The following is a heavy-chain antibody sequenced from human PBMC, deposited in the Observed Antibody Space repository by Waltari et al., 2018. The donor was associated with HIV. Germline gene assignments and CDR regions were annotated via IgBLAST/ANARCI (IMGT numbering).Heavy chain of an antibody. CDR1: GFTLTTYA. J-gene: IGHJ4*02. Sequence: EVQLLESGGGLVQPGGSLRLSCAASGFTLTTYAMTWVRQAPGKGLEWVSGITGVSGRTYYADSVKGRFTISRDNSKNTLYLQMNSLSLDDTAVYYCANTPGIGGYWGQGTLVTVSS. CDR2: ITGVSGRT. V-gene: IGHV3-23*01. CDR3: ANTPGIGGY. D-gene: IGHD6-13*01.